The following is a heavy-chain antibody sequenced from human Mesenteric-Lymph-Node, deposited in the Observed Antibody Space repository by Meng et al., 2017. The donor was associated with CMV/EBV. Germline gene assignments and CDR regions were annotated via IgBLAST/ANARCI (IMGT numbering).Heavy chain of an antibody. D-gene: IGHD5-12*01. Sequence: SVKVSCKASGFTFTSSAVQWVRQARGQRLEWIGWIVVGSGNTNYAQKFQERVTITRDMSTSTAYMELSSLRSEDTAVYYCAREKVATALFDYWGQGTLVTVSS. CDR3: AREKVATALFDY. CDR2: IVVGSGNT. CDR1: GFTFTSSA. J-gene: IGHJ4*02. V-gene: IGHV1-58*01.